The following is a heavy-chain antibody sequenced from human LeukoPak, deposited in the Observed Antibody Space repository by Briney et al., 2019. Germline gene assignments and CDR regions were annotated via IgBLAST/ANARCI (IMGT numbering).Heavy chain of an antibody. CDR3: ARDRSLCSSTSCYASYFDH. Sequence: GASVKVSCKASGYTFTSYYMHWVRQAPGQGLEWMGIINPSGGSTSYAQKFQGRVTMTRDTSTSTVYMELSSLRSEDTAVYYCARDRSLCSSTSCYASYFDHWGQGTLVTVSS. CDR2: INPSGGST. CDR1: GYTFTSYY. J-gene: IGHJ4*02. D-gene: IGHD2-2*01. V-gene: IGHV1-46*01.